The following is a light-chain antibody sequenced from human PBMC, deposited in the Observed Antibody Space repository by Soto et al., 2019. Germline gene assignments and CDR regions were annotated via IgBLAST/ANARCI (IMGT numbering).Light chain of an antibody. J-gene: IGLJ1*01. CDR1: SSDVGGYNY. Sequence: QSALTQPASVSGSPGQSITISCTGTSSDVGGYNYVSWYQQHPGKAPKLMIYDVSNRPSGVSNRFSGSKSGNTASLTISGLPAEDEDDYYCSSYTSSSTYVFGTGTKVTVL. CDR3: SSYTSSSTYV. CDR2: DVS. V-gene: IGLV2-14*01.